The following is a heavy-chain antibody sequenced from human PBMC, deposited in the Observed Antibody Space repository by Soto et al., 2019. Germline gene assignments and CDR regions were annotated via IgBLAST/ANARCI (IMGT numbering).Heavy chain of an antibody. Sequence: QLQLQESGSGLVKPSQTLSLTCAVSGGSISSGGYSWSWIRQPPGKGLEWIGYIYHSGRTYYNPSLKSRVTISVDRSKNQFSLRLSSVTAADTAVYYCARGDRYNIDYWGQGTLVTVSS. V-gene: IGHV4-30-2*01. CDR1: GGSISSGGYS. CDR3: ARGDRYNIDY. J-gene: IGHJ4*02. D-gene: IGHD1-1*01. CDR2: IYHSGRT.